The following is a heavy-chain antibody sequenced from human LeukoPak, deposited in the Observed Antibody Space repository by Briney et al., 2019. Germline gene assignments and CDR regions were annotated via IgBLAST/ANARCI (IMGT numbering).Heavy chain of an antibody. CDR2: INPNSGGT. Sequence: ASVKVSCKASGYTFTGSYMHWVRQAPGQGLEWMGWINPNSGGTNYAQRFQGRVTMTRDTSISTAYMELSRLRSDDTAVYYCARGRGSYSWYYFDPWGQGTLVTVSS. J-gene: IGHJ5*02. V-gene: IGHV1-2*02. CDR3: ARGRGSYSWYYFDP. CDR1: GYTFTGSY. D-gene: IGHD6-13*01.